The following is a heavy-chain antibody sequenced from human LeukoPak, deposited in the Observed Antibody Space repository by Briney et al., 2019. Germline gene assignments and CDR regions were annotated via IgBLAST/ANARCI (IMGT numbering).Heavy chain of an antibody. V-gene: IGHV4-59*08. Sequence: PSQTLSLTCTVSAGSISNYYWNSIRQPPGKGLEWVGHISYSGGTKYNPSLQSRVTISIDTFKNQFSLNLSSVTAADTAVYYCARRVIMSAAGVPDTWLDPWGQGILVTVSS. CDR1: AGSISNYY. CDR2: ISYSGGT. D-gene: IGHD2-8*01. CDR3: ARRVIMSAAGVPDTWLDP. J-gene: IGHJ5*02.